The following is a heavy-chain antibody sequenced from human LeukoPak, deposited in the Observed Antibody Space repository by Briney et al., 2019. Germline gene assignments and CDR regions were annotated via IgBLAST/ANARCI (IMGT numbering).Heavy chain of an antibody. J-gene: IGHJ4*02. CDR2: ISLSGSAI. CDR1: GFTFSSYS. Sequence: QPGGSLRLSCAASGFTFSSYSMTWVRQAPGKGLEWVSYISLSGSAIYYADSVKGRFTISRDNAKNSLYLQMDSLRVEDTAVYYCARAKDYYYDSSGYYNPLDYWGQGTLVTVSS. CDR3: ARAKDYYYDSSGYYNPLDY. D-gene: IGHD3-22*01. V-gene: IGHV3-48*01.